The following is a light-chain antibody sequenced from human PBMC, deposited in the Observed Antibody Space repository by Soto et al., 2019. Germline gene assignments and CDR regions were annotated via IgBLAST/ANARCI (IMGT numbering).Light chain of an antibody. CDR2: DTS. CDR1: QSISSL. J-gene: IGKJ2*01. Sequence: DIQMTQSPSSLPAFVGDRVTITCRASQSISSLLAWYQQKPGKAPRLLIYDTSSLESGVPSRFSGSGSGTEFTLTISSLQPDDFATYYCQEYNNFSYTFGQGTRLEI. V-gene: IGKV1-5*01. CDR3: QEYNNFSYT.